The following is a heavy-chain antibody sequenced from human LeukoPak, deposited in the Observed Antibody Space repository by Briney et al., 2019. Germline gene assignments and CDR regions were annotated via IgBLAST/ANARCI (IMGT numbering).Heavy chain of an antibody. D-gene: IGHD3-22*01. CDR3: ARDLYIDSSGYDAFDI. CDR1: GGSISSYY. CDR2: IYTSGST. Sequence: SETLSLTCTVSGGSISSYYWSWIRQPAGKGLEWIGRIYTSGSTTYNPSLKSRVTMSVDTSKNQFSRKLSSVTAADTAVYYCARDLYIDSSGYDAFDIWGQGTMVTVSS. V-gene: IGHV4-4*07. J-gene: IGHJ3*02.